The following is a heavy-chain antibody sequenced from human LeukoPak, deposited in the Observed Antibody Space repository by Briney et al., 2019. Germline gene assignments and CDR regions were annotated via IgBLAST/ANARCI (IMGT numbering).Heavy chain of an antibody. CDR2: INPNSGGT. CDR3: AREVGCSSTSCDDY. Sequence: ASVKVSCKASGYTFTGDYMHWVRQAPGQGLEWMGWINPNSGGTNYAQKFQGRVTMTRDTSISTAYMELSRLRSDDTAVYYCAREVGCSSTSCDDYWGQGTLVTVSS. V-gene: IGHV1-2*02. D-gene: IGHD2-2*01. CDR1: GYTFTGDY. J-gene: IGHJ4*02.